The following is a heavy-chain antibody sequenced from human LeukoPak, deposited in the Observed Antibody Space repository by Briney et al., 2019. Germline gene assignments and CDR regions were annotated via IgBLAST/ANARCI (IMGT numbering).Heavy chain of an antibody. CDR2: ISYDGSNK. CDR3: AKGRDGYSQFDY. CDR1: GFTFSSYG. D-gene: IGHD5-24*01. V-gene: IGHV3-30*18. J-gene: IGHJ4*02. Sequence: GRSLRLSCAASGFTFSSYGMHWVRQAPGKGLEWVAVISYDGSNKYYADSVKGRFTISRDNSKNTLYLQMNSLRAEDTAVYYCAKGRDGYSQFDYWGQGTLVTVSS.